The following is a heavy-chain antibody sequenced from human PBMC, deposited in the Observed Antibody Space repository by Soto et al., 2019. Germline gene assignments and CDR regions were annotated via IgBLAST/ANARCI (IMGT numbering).Heavy chain of an antibody. Sequence: SETLSLTCTVSGGSMNSYYWSWIRQPPGKGLEWIGYINYSGSTNHNPSLKSRVTISVDTSKKQLSLKLTSVTAADTAVYYCARDSGDSRSAWFDPWGQGTLVTVSS. CDR2: INYSGST. D-gene: IGHD3-10*01. CDR1: GGSMNSYY. J-gene: IGHJ5*02. CDR3: ARDSGDSRSAWFDP. V-gene: IGHV4-59*01.